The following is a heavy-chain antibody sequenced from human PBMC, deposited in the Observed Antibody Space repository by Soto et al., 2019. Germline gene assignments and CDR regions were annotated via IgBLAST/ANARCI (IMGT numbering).Heavy chain of an antibody. CDR1: GYSFTSFW. CDR3: AINTQAGYSYDPPAY. CDR2: IYPGDSDT. Sequence: LGESLKISCKGSGYSFTSFWIAWVRQMPGKGLEWMGIIYPGDSDTRYSPSFQGQVTISADKSISTAYLQWSSLKASDTAMYYCAINTQAGYSYDPPAYWGQGTLVTVSS. D-gene: IGHD5-18*01. J-gene: IGHJ4*02. V-gene: IGHV5-51*01.